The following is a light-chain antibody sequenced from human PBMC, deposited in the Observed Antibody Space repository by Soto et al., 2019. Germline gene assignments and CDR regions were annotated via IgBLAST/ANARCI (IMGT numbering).Light chain of an antibody. CDR2: DVN. V-gene: IGLV2-14*03. Sequence: QSALTQPASVSGSPGQSITISCTGTSSDIGAYNFVSWYQQHPGKATKLMLYDVNIRPSGVSTRFSGSKSGNTSSLTISGLQAEDEADYYCTSWTTSTTMIFGGGTKLTVL. CDR1: SSDIGAYNF. CDR3: TSWTTSTTMI. J-gene: IGLJ2*01.